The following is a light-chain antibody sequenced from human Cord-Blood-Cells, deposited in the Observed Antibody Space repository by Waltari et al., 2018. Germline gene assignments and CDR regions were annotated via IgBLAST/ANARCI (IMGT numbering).Light chain of an antibody. CDR3: QTWGTVV. V-gene: IGLV4-69*01. J-gene: IGLJ2*01. CDR1: SGHSSYA. Sequence: QLVLTQSPSASASLGASVKLTCTLSSGHSSYAIAWHQQQPEKGPRYLMKLNSDGSHSKGDGIPDRFSGSSSGAEHYLTISSLQSEDEADYYCQTWGTVVFGGGTKLTVL. CDR2: LNSDGSH.